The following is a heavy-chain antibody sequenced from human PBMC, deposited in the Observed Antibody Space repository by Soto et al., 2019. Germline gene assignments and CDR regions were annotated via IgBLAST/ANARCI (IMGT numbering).Heavy chain of an antibody. Sequence: GASVKVSCKASGGTFSSYAISWVRQAPGQGLEWVGGIIPIFGTANYAQKFQGRVTITADESTSTAYMELSSLRSEDTAVYYCARGGYYYDSSGYNFDYWGQGTLVTVSS. CDR1: GGTFSSYA. J-gene: IGHJ4*02. CDR2: IIPIFGTA. D-gene: IGHD3-22*01. CDR3: ARGGYYYDSSGYNFDY. V-gene: IGHV1-69*13.